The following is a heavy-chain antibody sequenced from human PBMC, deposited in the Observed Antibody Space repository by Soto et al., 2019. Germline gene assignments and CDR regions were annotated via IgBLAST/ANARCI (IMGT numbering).Heavy chain of an antibody. CDR2: IYWDDDQ. CDR3: AHKRDVSRGFKS. CDR1: GFSFSINGVA. V-gene: IGHV2-5*02. Sequence: QITLKESGPTLVKPTQTLTLTCTFSGFSFSINGVAVGWIRQPPGQALEWLALIYWDDDQRYNPSLKNRLTITKDTSRNQDVITMTNMDPVDTATYYCAHKRDVSRGFKSWGQGTLVTVSS. J-gene: IGHJ5*01.